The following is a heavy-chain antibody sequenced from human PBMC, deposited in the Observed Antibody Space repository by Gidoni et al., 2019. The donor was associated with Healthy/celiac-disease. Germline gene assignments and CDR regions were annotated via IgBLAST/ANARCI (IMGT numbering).Heavy chain of an antibody. J-gene: IGHJ4*02. CDR3: ARPYCSGGSCWAGGFDY. CDR1: GGTFRSYA. CDR2: IIPILGIA. Sequence: QDQLVQSGAEVKKPGSSVKVSCKASGGTFRSYAISWVRQAPGQGLEWMGRIIPILGIANYAQKFQGRVTITADKSTSTAYMELSSLRSEDTAVYYCARPYCSGGSCWAGGFDYWGQGTLVTVSS. D-gene: IGHD2-15*01. V-gene: IGHV1-69*04.